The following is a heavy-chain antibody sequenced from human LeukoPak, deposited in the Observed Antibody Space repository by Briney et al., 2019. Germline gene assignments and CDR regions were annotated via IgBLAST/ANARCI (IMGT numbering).Heavy chain of an antibody. CDR3: SRNPEREYWFDP. Sequence: GRSLRLSCAASGSTFSAHSMHWVRQPPGKGLEWVAFISYDGSIKYYADSVKGRFTISRDNSKKTLYLQMNSLRAEDTAVYFCSRNPEREYWFDPWGQGTLVTVSS. J-gene: IGHJ5*02. CDR2: ISYDGSIK. CDR1: GSTFSAHS. V-gene: IGHV3-30-3*01.